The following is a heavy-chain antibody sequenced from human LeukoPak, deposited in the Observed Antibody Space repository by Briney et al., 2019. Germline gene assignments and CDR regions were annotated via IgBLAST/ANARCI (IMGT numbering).Heavy chain of an antibody. CDR2: ITTSSDTI. J-gene: IGHJ4*02. Sequence: GGALRLSCAASGFTFSSYSMNWVRQAPGKGLEWVSYITTSSDTIYYADSVKGRFTISRDNAKNSLYLQMNSLRAEDTALYYCAKDRTPFNYGDYGFDYWGQGTLVTVSS. D-gene: IGHD4-17*01. V-gene: IGHV3-48*04. CDR1: GFTFSSYS. CDR3: AKDRTPFNYGDYGFDY.